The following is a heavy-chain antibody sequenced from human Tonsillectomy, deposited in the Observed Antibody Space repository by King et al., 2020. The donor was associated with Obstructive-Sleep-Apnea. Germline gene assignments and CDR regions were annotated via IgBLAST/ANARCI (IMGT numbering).Heavy chain of an antibody. V-gene: IGHV1-8*01. CDR1: GYTFTTYH. CDR2: MNPISGDT. Sequence: VQLVESGAEVKKPGASVRVSCKASGYTFTTYHIHWVRQATGHGLEWMGWMNPISGDTGFAQKFQGRVTLTRDTSISTAYMDLSTLRSEDTAIYYCAREPCSGGSCYSGLDYWGQGTLITVSS. CDR3: AREPCSGGSCYSGLDY. D-gene: IGHD2-15*01. J-gene: IGHJ4*02.